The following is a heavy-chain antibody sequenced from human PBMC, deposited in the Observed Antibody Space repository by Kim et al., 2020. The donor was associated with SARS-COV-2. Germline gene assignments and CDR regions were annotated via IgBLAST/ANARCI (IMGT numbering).Heavy chain of an antibody. Sequence: SETFYLDSVKGRFTISRDNAQTSLYLQMNSLRPEDTAVYYCAREDLSWFDPWGQGTLVIVSS. CDR3: AREDLSWFDP. V-gene: IGHV3-7*03. CDR2: SET. J-gene: IGHJ5*02.